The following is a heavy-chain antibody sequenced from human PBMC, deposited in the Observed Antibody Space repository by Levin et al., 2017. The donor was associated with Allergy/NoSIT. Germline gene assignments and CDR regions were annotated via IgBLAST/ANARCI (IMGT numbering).Heavy chain of an antibody. D-gene: IGHD3-10*01. Sequence: PGGSLRLSCAASGFTFSSYAMSWVRQAPGKGLEWVSAISGSGGSTYYADSVKGRFTISRDNSKNTLYLQMNSLRAEDTAVYYCAKVTGSGSYYNDYYGMDVWGQGTTVTVSS. CDR1: GFTFSSYA. V-gene: IGHV3-23*01. CDR2: ISGSGGST. J-gene: IGHJ6*02. CDR3: AKVTGSGSYYNDYYGMDV.